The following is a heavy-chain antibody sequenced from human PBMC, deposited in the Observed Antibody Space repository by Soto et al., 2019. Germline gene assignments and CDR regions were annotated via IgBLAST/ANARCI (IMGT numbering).Heavy chain of an antibody. D-gene: IGHD2-2*01. J-gene: IGHJ6*02. CDR1: CGSVSIGSKY. CDR2: IYRSGST. V-gene: IGHV4-61*01. Sequence: GTLSLTCSVSCGSVSIGSKYCVGVGQRPGKELEFIGYIYRSGSTLLSSSLKSRVTLSMETSKNQFSLNLSSVTAADTAVYFCIRAHESADFFRMSVWGPGTTVTVYS. CDR3: IRAHESADFFRMSV.